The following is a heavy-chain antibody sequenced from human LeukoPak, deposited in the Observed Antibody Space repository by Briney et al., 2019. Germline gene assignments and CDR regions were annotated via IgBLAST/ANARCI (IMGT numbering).Heavy chain of an antibody. CDR1: PYTFPDYY. CDR2: NNPNSGDT. Sequence: ASVTDSFQASPYTFPDYYMHWVRPAPGQGLEWMGKNNPNSGDTIYAQQFQGRVTMTRDTTITTAYMELSRLRSDDTAVYFCARGMTKTDDYWGQGTLVSVSS. D-gene: IGHD1-1*01. V-gene: IGHV1-2*02. CDR3: ARGMTKTDDY. J-gene: IGHJ4*02.